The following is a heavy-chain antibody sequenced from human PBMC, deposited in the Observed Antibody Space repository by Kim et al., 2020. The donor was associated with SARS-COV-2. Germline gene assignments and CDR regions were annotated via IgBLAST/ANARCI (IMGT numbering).Heavy chain of an antibody. CDR2: ISGSGGST. J-gene: IGHJ6*02. CDR1: GFTFSSYA. CDR3: EKPGCGYSPLVPGGYYYYGMDV. V-gene: IGHV3-23*01. D-gene: IGHD3-10*01. Sequence: GGSLRLSCAASGFTFSSYAMSWVRQAPGKGLEWVSAISGSGGSTYYADSVKGRFTISRDNSKNTLYLQMNSLRAEDTAVYYCEKPGCGYSPLVPGGYYYYGMDVWGQGTTVTVSS.